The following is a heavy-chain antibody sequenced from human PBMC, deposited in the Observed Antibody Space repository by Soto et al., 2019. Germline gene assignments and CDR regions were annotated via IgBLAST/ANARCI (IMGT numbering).Heavy chain of an antibody. CDR3: ARAGIAAWAYYYYGMDV. D-gene: IGHD6-13*01. Sequence: PSEALSLTCPVYTGSFSGCSWSWSRQPAGKGLEWIGEINHSGSTNYNPSLKSRVTISVDTSKNQFSLKLSSVTAADTAVYYCARAGIAAWAYYYYGMDVWGQGTTVTVSS. CDR1: TGSFSGCS. CDR2: INHSGST. J-gene: IGHJ6*02. V-gene: IGHV4-34*01.